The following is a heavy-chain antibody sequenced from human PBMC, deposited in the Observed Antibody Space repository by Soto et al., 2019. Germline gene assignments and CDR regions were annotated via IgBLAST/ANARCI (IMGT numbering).Heavy chain of an antibody. CDR3: AKAPPYSSSWYGTLDY. CDR1: GFTFSSYA. J-gene: IGHJ4*02. V-gene: IGHV3-23*01. Sequence: PGGSLRLSCAASGFTFSSYAMSWVRQAPGKGLEWVSAISGSGGSTYYADSVKGRFTISRDNSKNTLYLQMNSLRAEDTAVYYCAKAPPYSSSWYGTLDYWGQGTLVTVSS. D-gene: IGHD6-13*01. CDR2: ISGSGGST.